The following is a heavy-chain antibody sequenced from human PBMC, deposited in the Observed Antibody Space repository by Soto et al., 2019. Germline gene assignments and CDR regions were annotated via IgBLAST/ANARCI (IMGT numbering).Heavy chain of an antibody. D-gene: IGHD3-10*01. Sequence: PSATLSLTCGFSCGYISGSNWWSRVRQPPGKGLEWIGEISHSGSTNYNPSLKSRVTISVDKSKNQFSLKLSSVTAADTAVYYCAIMVRGVDYHYYYGMDVWGQGTTVT. CDR1: CGYISGSNW. CDR3: AIMVRGVDYHYYYGMDV. J-gene: IGHJ6*02. CDR2: ISHSGST. V-gene: IGHV4-4*02.